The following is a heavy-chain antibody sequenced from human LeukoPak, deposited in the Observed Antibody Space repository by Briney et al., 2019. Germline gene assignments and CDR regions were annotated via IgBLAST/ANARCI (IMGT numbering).Heavy chain of an antibody. D-gene: IGHD3-10*01. Sequence: ASVRVSCKVSGYTLTELSMHWVRPAPGKGLEWMGGFDPEDGETIYAQKFQGRVTMTEDTSTDTAYMELSSLRSEDTAVYYCATDPPITMVPPTMDVWGQGTTVTVSS. CDR1: GYTLTELS. V-gene: IGHV1-24*01. CDR3: ATDPPITMVPPTMDV. J-gene: IGHJ6*02. CDR2: FDPEDGET.